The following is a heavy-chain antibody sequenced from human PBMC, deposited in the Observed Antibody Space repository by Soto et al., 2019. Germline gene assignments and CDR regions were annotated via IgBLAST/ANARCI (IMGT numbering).Heavy chain of an antibody. J-gene: IGHJ5*02. CDR1: GDTFTSYY. CDR3: ARDPDSHYNDSHASSYP. CDR2: TNPSGDT. Sequence: GGPVKGSFKAFGDTFTSYYMHWVRQGPGQRLEWMGITNPSGDTSYAQKFQGRVTMTRDTSTSTVYMELSSLRSEDTAVYYCARDPDSHYNDSHASSYPWGQGTLVTVSS. D-gene: IGHD3-22*01. V-gene: IGHV1-46*01.